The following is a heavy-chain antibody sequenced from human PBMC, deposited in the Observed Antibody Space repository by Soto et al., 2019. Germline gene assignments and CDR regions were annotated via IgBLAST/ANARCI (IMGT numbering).Heavy chain of an antibody. D-gene: IGHD2-15*01. J-gene: IGHJ3*02. CDR1: GGSFRGYD. Sequence: TSETLSLTCAVYGGSFRGYDWSWIRQPPGKGLEWIGEINHSGSTNYNPSLKSRVTISVDTSKNQFSLKLSSVTAADTAVYYCARADGYCSGGSCYGAFDIWGQGTMVTVSS. CDR2: INHSGST. CDR3: ARADGYCSGGSCYGAFDI. V-gene: IGHV4-34*01.